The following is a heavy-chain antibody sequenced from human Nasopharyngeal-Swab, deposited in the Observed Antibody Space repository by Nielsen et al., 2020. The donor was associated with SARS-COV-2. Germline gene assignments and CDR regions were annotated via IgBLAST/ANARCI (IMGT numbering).Heavy chain of an antibody. D-gene: IGHD4-11*01. V-gene: IGHV3-53*01. CDR3: ASAVTGPLY. J-gene: IGHJ1*01. CDR2: IYSSGSI. CDR1: GFNVSNNY. Sequence: GESLKISCAASGFNVSNNYMTWVRQAPGKGLEWVSIIYSSGSIYHADSVKGRFIISRDTSKNTLSPRMNSLRVEDTAVYYCASAVTGPLYWGQGTLVTVSS.